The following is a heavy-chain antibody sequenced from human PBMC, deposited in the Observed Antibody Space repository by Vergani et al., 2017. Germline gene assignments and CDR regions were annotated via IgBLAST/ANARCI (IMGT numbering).Heavy chain of an antibody. J-gene: IGHJ6*04. Sequence: EVHLVESGGGLVQSGESLKLSCATSGLTFSDSAIHWVRQTSGKGWEWIGRIRDKAYNYATVYAVSVKGRFTISRDDSKKTAYLQMNGLTTEDTAVYYCFYDFWAGYDSCDVWGKGTTVTVSS. CDR2: IRDKAYNYAT. D-gene: IGHD3/OR15-3a*01. V-gene: IGHV3-73*02. CDR3: FYDFWAGYDSCDV. CDR1: GLTFSDSA.